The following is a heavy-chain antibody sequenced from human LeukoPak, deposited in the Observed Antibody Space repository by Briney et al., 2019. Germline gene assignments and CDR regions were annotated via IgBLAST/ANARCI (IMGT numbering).Heavy chain of an antibody. CDR1: GGSISSYY. CDR3: ARVAVTTPFDY. V-gene: IGHV4-59*08. J-gene: IGHJ4*02. Sequence: SETLSLTCTVSGGSISSYYWSWIRQPPGKGLEWIGYIYYSGSTNYNPSLKSRVTISVDTSKNQFSLKLSSVTAADTAVYYCARVAVTTPFDYWGQGTLVTVSS. D-gene: IGHD4-17*01. CDR2: IYYSGST.